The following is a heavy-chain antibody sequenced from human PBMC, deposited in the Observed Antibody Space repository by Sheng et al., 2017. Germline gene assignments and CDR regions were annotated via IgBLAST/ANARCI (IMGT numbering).Heavy chain of an antibody. CDR1: GFTFSGSA. V-gene: IGHV3-73*02. Sequence: EVQLVESGGGLVQPGGSLKLSCAASGFTFSGSAMHWVRQASGKGLEWVGRIRSKANSYATAYAASVKGRFTISRDDSKNTAYLQMNSLKTEDTAVYYCTTPALNFDYWGQGTLVTVSS. J-gene: IGHJ4*02. CDR3: TTPALNFDY. CDR2: IRSKANSYAT.